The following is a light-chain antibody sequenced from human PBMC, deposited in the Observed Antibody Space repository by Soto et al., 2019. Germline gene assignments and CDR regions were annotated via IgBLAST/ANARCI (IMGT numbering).Light chain of an antibody. CDR2: EGS. Sequence: QSVLTQPASVSGSPGQSITISCTGTSSDVGSYNLVSWYQHHPGKAPKLMIYEGSKRPSGVSSRFSGSKSGNTASLTISGLQAEDEADYYCCSYAGSRTIYVFGTGTKVT. V-gene: IGLV2-23*01. J-gene: IGLJ1*01. CDR1: SSDVGSYNL. CDR3: CSYAGSRTIYV.